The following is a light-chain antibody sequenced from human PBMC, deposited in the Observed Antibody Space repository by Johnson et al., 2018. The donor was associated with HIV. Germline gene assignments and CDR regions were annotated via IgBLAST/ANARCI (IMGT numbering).Light chain of an antibody. V-gene: IGLV1-51*01. Sequence: QAVLTQPPSVSAAPGQRVTRSYSGSSSNIGNNFVSWFRQLPLRAPNVLIYDNNERPSGIPDRFSASKSGSSATLAITGLQTGDEADYYCAALDSSSLGAHYVFGTGTEVTVL. J-gene: IGLJ1*01. CDR2: DNN. CDR1: SSNIGNNF. CDR3: AALDSSSLGAHYV.